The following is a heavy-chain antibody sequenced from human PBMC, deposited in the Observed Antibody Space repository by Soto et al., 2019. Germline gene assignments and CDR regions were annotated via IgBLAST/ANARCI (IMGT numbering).Heavy chain of an antibody. V-gene: IGHV4-39*01. CDR3: ARGRLWFGELLYLDY. D-gene: IGHD3-10*01. J-gene: IGHJ4*02. CDR2: IYYSGST. CDR1: GGSISSSIYY. Sequence: SETLSLTCTVSGGSISSSIYYWGWIRQPPGKGLEWIGSIYYSGSTYYNPSLKSRVTISVDTSKNQFSLKLSSVTAADTAVYYCARGRLWFGELLYLDYWGQGTLVTVSS.